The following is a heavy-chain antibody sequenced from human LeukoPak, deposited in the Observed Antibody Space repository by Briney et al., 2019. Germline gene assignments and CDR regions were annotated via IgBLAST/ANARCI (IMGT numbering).Heavy chain of an antibody. CDR1: GGNISSYY. CDR2: IYYSGST. J-gene: IGHJ5*02. Sequence: SETLSLTCTVSGGNISSYYWSWIRQPPGKGLEWIGYIYYSGSTNYNPSLKSRVTISVDTSKNQFSLKLSSVTAADTAVYYCARVLRDGYNYWFDPWGQGTLVTVSS. D-gene: IGHD5-24*01. V-gene: IGHV4-59*01. CDR3: ARVLRDGYNYWFDP.